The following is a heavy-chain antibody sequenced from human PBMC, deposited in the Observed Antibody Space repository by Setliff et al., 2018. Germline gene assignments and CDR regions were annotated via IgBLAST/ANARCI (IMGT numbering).Heavy chain of an antibody. Sequence: GESLKISCRGSGYTFSDYWIGWVRQMPGKGLEWMGIIYPGDSDTRYSPSFQGQVTFSADKSISTAYLQWRSLKASDSATYYCARGVGADGMGTDYWGQGTVVTVSS. D-gene: IGHD1-26*01. V-gene: IGHV5-51*01. CDR1: GYTFSDYW. CDR2: IYPGDSDT. J-gene: IGHJ4*02. CDR3: ARGVGADGMGTDY.